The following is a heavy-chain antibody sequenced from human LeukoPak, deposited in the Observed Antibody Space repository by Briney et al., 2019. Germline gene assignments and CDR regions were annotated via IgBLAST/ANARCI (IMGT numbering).Heavy chain of an antibody. J-gene: IGHJ5*02. CDR2: ISYDGSNK. D-gene: IGHD3-22*01. Sequence: GRSLRLSCAASGFTFSSYAMHWVRQAPGKGLEWVAVISYDGSNKYYADSVKGRFTISRDNSKNTLYLQMNSLRAEDTAVYYCAKDRLTMIVGWFDPWGQGTLVTVSS. V-gene: IGHV3-30-3*01. CDR3: AKDRLTMIVGWFDP. CDR1: GFTFSSYA.